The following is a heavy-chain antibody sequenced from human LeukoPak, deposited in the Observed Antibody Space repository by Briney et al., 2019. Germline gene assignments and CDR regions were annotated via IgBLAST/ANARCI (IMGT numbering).Heavy chain of an antibody. CDR2: IFSSGTT. V-gene: IGHV4-59*08. J-gene: IGHJ5*02. D-gene: IGHD3-10*01. CDR1: GGSINSNY. CDR3: ARRDYYGSGSGHWFDP. Sequence: PSETLSLTCSVSGGSINSNYWSWIRQPPGKGLEWIGYIFSSGTTNYNPSLKSRVTISVDTSKNQFSLRLNSLTAADTAVYYCARRDYYGSGSGHWFDPWGQGTLVTVSS.